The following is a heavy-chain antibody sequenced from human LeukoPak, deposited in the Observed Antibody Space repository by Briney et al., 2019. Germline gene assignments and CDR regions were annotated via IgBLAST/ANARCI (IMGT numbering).Heavy chain of an antibody. V-gene: IGHV3-21*01. Sequence: GGSLRLSCAASGFTFSNYNMNWVRQAPGKGVEWVSSISSCTSSIYYADSVKGRFTISRDNAKNALYLQMNSLRAEDTAVYYCARGGSGGYYGDYWGQGTLVTVSS. D-gene: IGHD3-22*01. CDR1: GFTFSNYN. J-gene: IGHJ4*02. CDR3: ARGGSGGYYGDY. CDR2: ISSCTSSI.